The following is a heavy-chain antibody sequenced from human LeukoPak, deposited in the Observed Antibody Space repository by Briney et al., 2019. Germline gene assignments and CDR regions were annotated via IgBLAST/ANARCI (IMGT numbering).Heavy chain of an antibody. CDR2: IIPIFGTA. J-gene: IGHJ4*02. V-gene: IGHV1-69*05. Sequence: SVKVSCKASGGTFSSYAISWVRQAPGQGLEWMGGIIPIFGTANYAQKFQGGVTITTDESTSTAYMELSSLRSEDTAVYYCAREGTGTAMVIIWGQGTLVTVSS. D-gene: IGHD5-18*01. CDR1: GGTFSSYA. CDR3: AREGTGTAMVII.